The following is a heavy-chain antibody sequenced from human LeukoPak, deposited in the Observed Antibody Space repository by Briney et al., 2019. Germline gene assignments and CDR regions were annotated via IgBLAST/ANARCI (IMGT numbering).Heavy chain of an antibody. D-gene: IGHD4-17*01. CDR3: ARIPTVTFFDY. Sequence: SETLSLTCTVSGGSMSSSSYYWGWIRQPPGKGLEWIGSIYYSESTYQNPSLKSRVTISVDTSKNQFSLKLSSVTAADTAVYYCARIPTVTFFDYWGQGTPVTVSS. J-gene: IGHJ4*02. CDR1: GGSMSSSSYY. V-gene: IGHV4-39*07. CDR2: IYYSEST.